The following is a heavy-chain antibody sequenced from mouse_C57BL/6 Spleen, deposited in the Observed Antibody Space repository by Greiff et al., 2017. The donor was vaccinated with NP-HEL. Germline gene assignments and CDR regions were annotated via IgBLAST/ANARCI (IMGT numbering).Heavy chain of an antibody. CDR2: IYPGGGYT. CDR1: GYTFTNYW. Sequence: VQLQQSGAELVRPGTSVKMSCKASGYTFTNYWIGWAKQRPGHGLEWIGDIYPGGGYTNYNEKFKGKATLTADKSSSTAYMQFSSLTSEDSAIYYCARRSTVVFDYWGQGTTLTVSS. CDR3: ARRSTVVFDY. D-gene: IGHD1-1*01. J-gene: IGHJ2*01. V-gene: IGHV1-63*01.